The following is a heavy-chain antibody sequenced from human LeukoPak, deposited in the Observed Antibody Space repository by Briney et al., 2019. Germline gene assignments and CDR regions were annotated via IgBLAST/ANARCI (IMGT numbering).Heavy chain of an antibody. Sequence: SSETLSLTCTVSGGSIRGGIYYWSWIRQPAGKGLEWIGRIYTSGSTNYNPSLKSRVTISVDTSKNQFSLKLSSVTAADTAVYYCARGQQLFSMTYYFDYWGQGTLVTVSS. CDR1: GGSIRGGIYY. CDR2: IYTSGST. D-gene: IGHD6-13*01. J-gene: IGHJ4*02. CDR3: ARGQQLFSMTYYFDY. V-gene: IGHV4-61*02.